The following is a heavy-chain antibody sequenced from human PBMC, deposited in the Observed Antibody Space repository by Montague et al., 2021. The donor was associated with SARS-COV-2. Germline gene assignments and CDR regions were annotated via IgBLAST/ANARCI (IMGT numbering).Heavy chain of an antibody. CDR1: GFSLNARLG. J-gene: IGHJ4*02. V-gene: IGHV2-26*01. Sequence: PELVKPTQTLTLTCTVSGFSLNARLGVTWIRQPPGKALEWLAHIFLNGEQSVTTSLKTRVTVSRDTSKNQVVLSMTNVDPADTATYYCARIRSDPPLLYLGVWDYYVDFWGQGILVSVSS. D-gene: IGHD3-16*02. CDR2: IFLNGEQ. CDR3: ARIRSDPPLLYLGVWDYYVDF.